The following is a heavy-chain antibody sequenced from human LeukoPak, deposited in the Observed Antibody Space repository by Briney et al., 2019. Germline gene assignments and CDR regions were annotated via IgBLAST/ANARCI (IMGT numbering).Heavy chain of an antibody. CDR2: IYYSGRT. CDR3: ARIGGLAVTGTSNWFGP. Sequence: SETLSLTCSVSGGSISGGGYYWGWIRQPPGKGLEWLGGIYYSGRTFDNPSLKSRVTMSLGTSKNQFSLKLTSVTAADTAVYYCARIGGLAVTGTSNWFGPWGQGTLVTVSS. V-gene: IGHV4-39*07. CDR1: GGSISGGGYY. J-gene: IGHJ5*02. D-gene: IGHD1-1*01.